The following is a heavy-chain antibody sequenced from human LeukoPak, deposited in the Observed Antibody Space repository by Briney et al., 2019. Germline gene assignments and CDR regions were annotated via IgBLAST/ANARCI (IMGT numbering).Heavy chain of an antibody. CDR3: ARLSDFGDWFDP. Sequence: SETLSLTCTVSGGSISSYYWSWIRQPPGKGLEWIGYIYYSGSTNYNPSLKSRVTISVDTSKNQFSLKLSSVTAADTAVYYCARLSDFGDWFDPWGQGPWSPSPQ. D-gene: IGHD3-3*01. CDR1: GGSISSYY. CDR2: IYYSGST. J-gene: IGHJ5*02. V-gene: IGHV4-59*08.